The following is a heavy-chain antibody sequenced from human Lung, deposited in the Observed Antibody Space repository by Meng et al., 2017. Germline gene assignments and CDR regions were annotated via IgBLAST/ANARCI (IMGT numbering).Heavy chain of an antibody. Sequence: QVQLQQWGAGRLKPSVPLSLTCVVAGGSFSDYYWSWIRQPPGKGLEWIGEINHSGSTNYNPSLESRATISVDTSQNNLSLKLSSVTAADSAVYYCARGPTTMAHDFDYWGQGTLVTVSS. D-gene: IGHD4-11*01. CDR3: ARGPTTMAHDFDY. CDR2: INHSGST. CDR1: GGSFSDYY. J-gene: IGHJ4*02. V-gene: IGHV4-34*01.